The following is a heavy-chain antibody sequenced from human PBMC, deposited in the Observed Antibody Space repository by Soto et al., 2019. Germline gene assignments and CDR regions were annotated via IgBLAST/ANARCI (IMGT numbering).Heavy chain of an antibody. CDR3: APLSVSLSGIYGIHV. CDR2: MFYSGLT. Sequence: PSETLSLTCSVSGYSVTSSDYYWAWIRQPPGKGLEWIGSMFYSGLTYYNPSLKSRVTLSVDTSKNQFSVRLNSVTAADTAVYYCAPLSVSLSGIYGIHVWGQGTTVTVSS. CDR1: GYSVTSSDYY. J-gene: IGHJ6*01. D-gene: IGHD2-15*01. V-gene: IGHV4-39*01.